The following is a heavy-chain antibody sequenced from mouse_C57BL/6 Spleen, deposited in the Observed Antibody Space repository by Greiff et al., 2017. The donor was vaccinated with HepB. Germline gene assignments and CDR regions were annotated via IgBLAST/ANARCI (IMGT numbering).Heavy chain of an antibody. CDR3: ARWGNYYGSRGDY. Sequence: EVQLQQSGPVLVKPGASVKMSCKASGYTFTDYYMNWVKQSHGKSLEWIGVINPYNGGTSYNQKFKGKATLTVDKSSSIAYMELNSLTSEDSAVYYCARWGNYYGSRGDYWGQGTTLTVSS. J-gene: IGHJ2*01. CDR2: INPYNGGT. D-gene: IGHD1-1*01. CDR1: GYTFTDYY. V-gene: IGHV1-19*01.